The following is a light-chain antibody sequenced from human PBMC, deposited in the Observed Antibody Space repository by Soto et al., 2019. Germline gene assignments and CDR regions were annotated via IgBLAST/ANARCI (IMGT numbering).Light chain of an antibody. CDR3: QQYNNWPPIT. V-gene: IGKV3-15*01. J-gene: IGKJ5*01. CDR2: YAS. Sequence: EIMMTQSPATLSVSPGERATLSCRASQSVSNNLAWYQQKPGQAPRLLIYYASTRASGIPTRFSGSGSGTEFTLTISSLQSEDFALYYCQQYNNWPPITFGQGTRLEIK. CDR1: QSVSNN.